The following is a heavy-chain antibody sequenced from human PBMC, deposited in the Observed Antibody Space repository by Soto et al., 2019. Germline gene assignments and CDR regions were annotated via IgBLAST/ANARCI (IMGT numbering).Heavy chain of an antibody. V-gene: IGHV3-15*07. CDR2: IKSKTDGGTT. CDR1: GFTFSNAW. CDR3: TTGYYYDSSGLDY. Sequence: GGSLRLSCAASGFTFSNAWMNWVRQAPGKGLEWVGRIKSKTDGGTTDYAAPVKGRFTISRDDSKNTLYLQMNSLKTEDTAVYYCTTGYYYDSSGLDYWGQGTLVTVSS. J-gene: IGHJ4*02. D-gene: IGHD3-22*01.